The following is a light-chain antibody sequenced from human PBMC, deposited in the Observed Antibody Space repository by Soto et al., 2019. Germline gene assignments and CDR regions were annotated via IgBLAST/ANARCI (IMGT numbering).Light chain of an antibody. CDR1: QTGSSKY. CDR2: GTS. J-gene: IGKJ5*01. V-gene: IGKV3-20*01. Sequence: EIVWTPSLGAVPLTPRERATLYCMSSQTGSSKYLAWYKQKPGQAPRLLIYGTSTRATGVPDRFSGSGSGTDFTLTINRLEPEDSAVYYCQQYGSSPPIPFGQGTLLAIK. CDR3: QQYGSSPPIP.